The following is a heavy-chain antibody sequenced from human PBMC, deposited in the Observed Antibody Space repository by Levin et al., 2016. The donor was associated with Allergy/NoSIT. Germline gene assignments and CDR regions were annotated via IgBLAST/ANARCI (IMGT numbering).Heavy chain of an antibody. J-gene: IGHJ2*01. CDR1: GGSISSGGYS. V-gene: IGHV4-30-4*07. Sequence: SETLSLTCAVSGGSISSGGYSWSWIRQPPGKGLEWIGYIYYSGSTYYNPSLKSRVTISVDTSKNQFSLKLSSVTAADTAVYYCARDLTVSPYWYFDLWGRGTLVTVSS. D-gene: IGHD4-17*01. CDR2: IYYSGST. CDR3: ARDLTVSPYWYFDL.